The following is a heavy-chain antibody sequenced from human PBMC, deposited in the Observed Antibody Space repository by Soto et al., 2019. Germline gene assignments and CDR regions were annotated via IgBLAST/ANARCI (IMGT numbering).Heavy chain of an antibody. D-gene: IGHD3-16*01. CDR1: GFTFSSYG. CDR3: ARTFVGTKGEYYYYGMDV. CDR2: ISYDGSNK. J-gene: IGHJ6*02. V-gene: IGHV3-30*03. Sequence: GGSLRLSCAASGFTFSSYGMHWVRQAPGKGLEWVAVISYDGSNKYYADSVKGRFTISRDNSKNTLYLQMNSLRAEDTAVYYCARTFVGTKGEYYYYGMDVWGQGTTVTVSS.